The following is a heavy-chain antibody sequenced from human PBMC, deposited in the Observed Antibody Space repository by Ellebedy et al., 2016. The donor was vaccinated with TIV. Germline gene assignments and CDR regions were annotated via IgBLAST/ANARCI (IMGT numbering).Heavy chain of an antibody. Sequence: SCTVSGGSISSGDYYWSWIRQPPGKGLEWIGYIYYSETTNYNPSLKSRVTISVDTSKNQFSLRLSSVTVADTAVYYCARVVNWGGEDNWGQGTLVTVSS. D-gene: IGHD7-27*01. CDR2: IYYSETT. V-gene: IGHV4-30-4*01. CDR1: GGSISSGDYY. CDR3: ARVVNWGGEDN. J-gene: IGHJ4*02.